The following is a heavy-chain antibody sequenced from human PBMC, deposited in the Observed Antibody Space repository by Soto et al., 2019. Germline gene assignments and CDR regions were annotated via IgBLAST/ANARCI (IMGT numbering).Heavy chain of an antibody. CDR3: ARDVVVPAANWFDP. Sequence: PSETLSLTCTVSGGSISSGGYYWSWIRQHPGKGLEWIGYIYYSGSTYYNPSLKSRVTISVDTSKNQFSLKLSSVTAADTAVYYCARDVVVPAANWFDPWGQGTLVTVSS. D-gene: IGHD2-2*01. V-gene: IGHV4-31*03. J-gene: IGHJ5*02. CDR1: GGSISSGGYY. CDR2: IYYSGST.